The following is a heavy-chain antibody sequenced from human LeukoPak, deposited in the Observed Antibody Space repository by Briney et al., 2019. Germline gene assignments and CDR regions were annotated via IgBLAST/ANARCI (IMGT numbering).Heavy chain of an antibody. CDR1: GFTFSSYA. V-gene: IGHV3-23*01. Sequence: GGSLRLSCAASGFTFSSYAMSWVRQAPGKGLEWVSAISGSGGSTYYADSVKGRFTISRDNSKNTLYLQMNSLRAEDTAVYYCAKDARPYYDILTGYYDFDYWGQGTLDTVSS. J-gene: IGHJ4*02. CDR2: ISGSGGST. D-gene: IGHD3-9*01. CDR3: AKDARPYYDILTGYYDFDY.